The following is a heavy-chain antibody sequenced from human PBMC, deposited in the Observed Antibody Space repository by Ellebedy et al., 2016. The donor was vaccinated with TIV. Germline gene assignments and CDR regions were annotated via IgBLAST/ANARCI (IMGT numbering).Heavy chain of an antibody. Sequence: ASVKVSCKASGGTFSSYAISWVRQAPGQGLEWMGGIIPIFGTANYAQKFQGRVTITADESTSTAYMELSSLRSEDTAVYYCAKSGWWSSRDSCLDWGQGTLVTVSS. CDR1: GGTFSSYA. V-gene: IGHV1-69*13. J-gene: IGHJ4*02. D-gene: IGHD6-13*01. CDR3: AKSGWWSSRDSCLD. CDR2: IIPIFGTA.